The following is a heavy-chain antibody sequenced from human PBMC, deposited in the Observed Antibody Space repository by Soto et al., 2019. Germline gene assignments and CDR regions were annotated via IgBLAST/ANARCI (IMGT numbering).Heavy chain of an antibody. CDR3: AKDSLGGMGTVMMPGPD. CDR1: GLTFSTYG. CDR2: ISYDVRKT. Sequence: GGSLRLSCAVSGLTFSTYGMHWVRQAPGKGLEWVAVISYDVRKTHYADSVRGRFTISRDNSKSTLYLQMNDLRADDTALYYCAKDSLGGMGTVMMPGPDWGQGTLATVSS. V-gene: IGHV3-30*18. D-gene: IGHD4-17*01. J-gene: IGHJ4*02.